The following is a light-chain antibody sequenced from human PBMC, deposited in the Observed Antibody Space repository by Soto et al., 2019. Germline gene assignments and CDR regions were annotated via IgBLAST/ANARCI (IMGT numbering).Light chain of an antibody. J-gene: IGKJ5*01. V-gene: IGKV1-33*01. CDR2: DAS. CDR1: QDISNY. CDR3: QQYDNLPIT. Sequence: DIQMTQSPSSLSASVVDRVTLTCQASQDISNYLNWYQQKPGKAPKLLIYDASNLETGVPSRFSGSGSGTDFTFTISSLQPEDIATYYCQQYDNLPITFGQGTRLEI.